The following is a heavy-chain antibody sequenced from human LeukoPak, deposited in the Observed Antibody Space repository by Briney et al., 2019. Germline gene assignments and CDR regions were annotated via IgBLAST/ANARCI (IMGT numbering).Heavy chain of an antibody. V-gene: IGHV3-48*01. J-gene: IGHJ4*02. D-gene: IGHD5-18*01. CDR2: ISGSSSTI. Sequence: GGSLRLSCAASGFTFSSYSMNWVRQAPGRGLEWVSYISGSSSTIYYADSVKGRFTISRDNAKNSLYLQMISLRAEDTAFYYCASSRTERGYSFGYGYWGQGTLVTVSS. CDR1: GFTFSSYS. CDR3: ASSRTERGYSFGYGY.